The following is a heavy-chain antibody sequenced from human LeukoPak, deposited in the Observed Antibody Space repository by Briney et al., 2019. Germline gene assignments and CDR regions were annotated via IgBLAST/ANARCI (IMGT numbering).Heavy chain of an antibody. CDR2: IYHSGST. D-gene: IGHD1-14*01. CDR1: GYSISSGCY. J-gene: IGHJ4*02. Sequence: SETLSLTCTVSGYSISSGCYWGWIRQPPGKGLEWIGSIYHSGSTYYNPSLKSRVTISVDTSKNQFSLKLSSVTAADTAAYYCARGTWGPEPYYFDYWGQGTLVTVSS. CDR3: ARGTWGPEPYYFDY. V-gene: IGHV4-38-2*02.